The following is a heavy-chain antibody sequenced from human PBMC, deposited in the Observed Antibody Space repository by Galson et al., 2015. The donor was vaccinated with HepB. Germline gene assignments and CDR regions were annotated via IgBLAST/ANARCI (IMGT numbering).Heavy chain of an antibody. CDR3: ARSYYYDSSGAGYYYGMDV. Sequence: SVKVSCKASGGTFSSYTISWVRQAPGQGLEWMGRIIPILGIANYAQKFQGRVTITADKSTSTAYMELSSLRSEDTAVYYCARSYYYDSSGAGYYYGMDVWGQGTTVTVSS. D-gene: IGHD3-22*01. CDR1: GGTFSSYT. V-gene: IGHV1-69*02. J-gene: IGHJ6*02. CDR2: IIPILGIA.